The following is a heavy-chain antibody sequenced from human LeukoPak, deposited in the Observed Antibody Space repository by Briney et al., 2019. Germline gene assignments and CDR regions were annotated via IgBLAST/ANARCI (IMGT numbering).Heavy chain of an antibody. CDR2: IYSGGNT. CDR3: ARYITRHYYDSSGYYHYFDY. V-gene: IGHV3-53*01. J-gene: IGHJ4*02. CDR1: GFTVSSNY. D-gene: IGHD3-22*01. Sequence: GGSLRLSCAASGFTVSSNYMSWVRQAPGKGLEWVSVIYSGGNTYYADSVKGRFTISRDNSKNTLYLQMNSLRAEDTAVYYCARYITRHYYDSSGYYHYFDYWGQGTLVTVSS.